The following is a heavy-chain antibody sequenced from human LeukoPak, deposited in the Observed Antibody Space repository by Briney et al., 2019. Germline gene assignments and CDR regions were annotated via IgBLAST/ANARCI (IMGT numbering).Heavy chain of an antibody. CDR3: ARGRYCGGGTCYHFDS. CDR1: GDSFFWNSVA. D-gene: IGHD2-15*01. J-gene: IGHJ4*02. CDR2: TYYSSEWHH. Sequence: SQTLSLTCAVSGDSFFWNSVAWNWIRQSPSRGLEWLGRTYYSSEWHHDYAVSVKSRINITADTSKSQFSLHLNTVTPEDTAVYFCARGRYCGGGTCYHFDSWGQGTLVTVSS. V-gene: IGHV6-1*01.